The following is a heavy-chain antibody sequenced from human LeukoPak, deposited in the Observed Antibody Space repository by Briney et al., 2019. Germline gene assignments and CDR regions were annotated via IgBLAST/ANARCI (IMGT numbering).Heavy chain of an antibody. CDR3: ARGPSGYHNT. D-gene: IGHD5-12*01. J-gene: IGHJ4*02. Sequence: PGGSLRLSCAASGFTFSSYAMSWVRQAPGKGLEWVSAISGSGGSTYYADSVKGRFTISRDNTKNTLYLQMNSLRAEDTAVYYCARGPSGYHNTGGQGTLVTVSS. V-gene: IGHV3-23*01. CDR1: GFTFSSYA. CDR2: ISGSGGST.